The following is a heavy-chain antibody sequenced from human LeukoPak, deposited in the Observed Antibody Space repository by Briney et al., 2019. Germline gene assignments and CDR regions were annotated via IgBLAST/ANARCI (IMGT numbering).Heavy chain of an antibody. J-gene: IGHJ5*02. CDR1: YYSIDTYY. CDR3: ARDISGGTLDS. D-gene: IGHD1-20*01. CDR2: IHATGIS. Sequence: PSETLSFTGSVSYYSIDTYYWSWIPPPAGKGLEWIGRIHATGISNYNPSLKSRVTISLDKSKNEFSLRLNSVTAADTAVYYCARDISGGTLDSWARGILVTVSS. V-gene: IGHV4-4*07.